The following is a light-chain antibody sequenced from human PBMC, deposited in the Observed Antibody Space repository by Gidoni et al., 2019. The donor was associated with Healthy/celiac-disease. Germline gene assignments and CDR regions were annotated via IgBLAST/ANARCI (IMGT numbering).Light chain of an antibody. CDR2: GAS. Sequence: DIVLTQSPGTLSFSPGERATLSCRTSQSVSSSYLAWYQQKPGQAPRLLIYGASSRATGIPDRFSGSGSGTDFTLTISRLEPEDFAVYYCQQYGSSTITFGQGTRLEIK. V-gene: IGKV3-20*01. CDR1: QSVSSSY. J-gene: IGKJ5*01. CDR3: QQYGSSTIT.